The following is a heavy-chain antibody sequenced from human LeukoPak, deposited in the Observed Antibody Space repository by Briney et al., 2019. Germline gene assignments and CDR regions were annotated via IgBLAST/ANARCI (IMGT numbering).Heavy chain of an antibody. J-gene: IGHJ6*02. Sequence: GRSLRLSCTASGFTFSSYGMHWVRQAPGKGLEWVAVISYDGSNKYYADSVKGRFTISRDNSKNTLYLQMNSLRAEDTAVYYCAKDQGPEQWLDGMDVWGQGTTVTVSS. CDR1: GFTFSSYG. V-gene: IGHV3-30*18. D-gene: IGHD6-19*01. CDR2: ISYDGSNK. CDR3: AKDQGPEQWLDGMDV.